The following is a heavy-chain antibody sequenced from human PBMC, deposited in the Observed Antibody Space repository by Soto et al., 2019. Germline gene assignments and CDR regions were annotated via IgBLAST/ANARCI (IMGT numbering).Heavy chain of an antibody. D-gene: IGHD1-7*01. CDR2: ISAYNGNT. CDR1: GYTFSSYG. V-gene: IGHV1-18*04. J-gene: IGHJ6*02. CDR3: ARDPRGRTRTMLTYYYYYGMDV. Sequence: ASVKVSCKASGYTFSSYGIRWVRQAPGQGLEWMGWISAYNGNTHYAQKLQGRVTMTTDTSTSTAYMELRSLRSDDTAVYYCARDPRGRTRTMLTYYYYYGMDVWG.